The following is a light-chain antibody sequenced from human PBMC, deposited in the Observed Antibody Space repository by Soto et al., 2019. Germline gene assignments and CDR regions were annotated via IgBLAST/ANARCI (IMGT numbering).Light chain of an antibody. CDR3: QQLNTYPPIT. CDR2: GAS. Sequence: EIVMTQSPGTLSVSPGERATLSCRASQSVSSNLAWYQQKPGQAPRLLIYGASTRATGIPARFSGSGSGTEFTLTISSLQSEDFASYYCQQLNTYPPITFGQGTRLEIK. J-gene: IGKJ5*01. CDR1: QSVSSN. V-gene: IGKV3-15*01.